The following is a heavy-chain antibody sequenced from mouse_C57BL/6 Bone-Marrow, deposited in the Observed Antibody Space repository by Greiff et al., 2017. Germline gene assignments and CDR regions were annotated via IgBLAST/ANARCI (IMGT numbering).Heavy chain of an antibody. V-gene: IGHV1-7*01. CDR3: ARWWYFDV. CDR2: INPSSGYT. Sequence: QVQLQQPGAELVKPGASVKLSCKASGYTFTSYWMHWVKQRPGQGLEWIGYINPSSGYTKYNQKFKDKATLTADKSSSKAYMQLSSLTYDDSAVYYCARWWYFDVWGSGTTVTVSS. CDR1: GYTFTSYW. J-gene: IGHJ1*01.